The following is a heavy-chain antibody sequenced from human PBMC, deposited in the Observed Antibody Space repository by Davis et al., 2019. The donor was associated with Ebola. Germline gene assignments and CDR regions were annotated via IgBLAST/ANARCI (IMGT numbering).Heavy chain of an antibody. J-gene: IGHJ4*02. CDR2: ISYDGSNK. V-gene: IGHV3-30-3*01. CDR3: ARDKLWFTV. CDR1: GFTFSSYA. D-gene: IGHD5-18*01. Sequence: GESLKISCAASGFTFSSYAMHWVRQAPGKGLEWVAVISYDGSNKYYADSVKGRFTISRDNAKNSLYLQMNSLRAEDTAVYYCARDKLWFTVWGQGTLVTVSS.